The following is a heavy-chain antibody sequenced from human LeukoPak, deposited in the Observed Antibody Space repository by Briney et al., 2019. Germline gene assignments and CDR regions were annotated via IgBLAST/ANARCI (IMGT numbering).Heavy chain of an antibody. Sequence: SETLSLTCAVYGGSFSGYYWSWIRQPPGTGLEWIGEINHSGSTNYNPSLKSRVTISVDTSKNQFSLSLSSVTAADTAVYYCATATKDSGSYQDYWGQGTLVTVSS. D-gene: IGHD3-10*01. V-gene: IGHV4-34*01. CDR1: GGSFSGYY. J-gene: IGHJ4*02. CDR3: ATATKDSGSYQDY. CDR2: INHSGST.